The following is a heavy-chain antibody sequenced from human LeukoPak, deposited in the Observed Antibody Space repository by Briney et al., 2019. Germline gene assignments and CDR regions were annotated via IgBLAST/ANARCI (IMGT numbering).Heavy chain of an antibody. CDR2: IGGVAVST. D-gene: IGHD1-7*01. Sequence: GGSLRLSCVTSGFTFNIHAMSWVRQAPGKGLEWVSTIGGVAVSTDYADSVKGRFTISRDNSKNTLYLQMNSLRAEDTAVYYCAKVGAENWNYYYFDYWGQGTLVTVSS. V-gene: IGHV3-23*01. CDR1: GFTFNIHA. CDR3: AKVGAENWNYYYFDY. J-gene: IGHJ4*02.